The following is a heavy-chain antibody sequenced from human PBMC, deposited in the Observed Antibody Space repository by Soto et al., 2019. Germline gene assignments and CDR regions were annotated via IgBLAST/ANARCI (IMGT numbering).Heavy chain of an antibody. V-gene: IGHV4-59*01. CDR1: GGSISSYY. CDR2: IYYSGST. Sequence: SETPSLTCTVSGGSISSYYWGWVRQPPGKGLEWIGYIYYSGSTNYNPSLKSRVTISVDTSKNQFSLKLSSVTAADTAVYYCARRYGASFDYWGQGTLVTVSS. CDR3: ARRYGASFDY. J-gene: IGHJ4*02. D-gene: IGHD4-17*01.